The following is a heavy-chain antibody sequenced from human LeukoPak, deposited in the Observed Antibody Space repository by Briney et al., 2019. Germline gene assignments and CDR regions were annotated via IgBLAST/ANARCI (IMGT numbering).Heavy chain of an antibody. D-gene: IGHD5-18*01. CDR1: GFSFSNYW. Sequence: GGSLRLSCAASGFSFSNYWMSWVRQGPEKGLEWVANIKEDGSARYYVDSVKGRFTISRDNPKNSLYLQMGSLRADDTAMYYCARDPPKDSYYFDYWGQGTLVTVSS. CDR2: IKEDGSAR. J-gene: IGHJ4*02. CDR3: ARDPPKDSYYFDY. V-gene: IGHV3-7*03.